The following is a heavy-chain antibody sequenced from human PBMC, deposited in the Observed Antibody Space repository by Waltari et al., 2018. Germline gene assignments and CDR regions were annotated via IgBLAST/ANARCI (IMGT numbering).Heavy chain of an antibody. J-gene: IGHJ4*02. Sequence: EVQLVESGGGLVQPGGSLRLSCAASGFTFSSYSMNWVRQAPGKGLEWVSYISSSSSTIYYADSVKCRFTISRDNAKNSLYLQMNSLRAEDTAVYYCARGPFPFDYWGQGTLVTVSS. V-gene: IGHV3-48*04. CDR2: ISSSSSTI. CDR3: ARGPFPFDY. CDR1: GFTFSSYS.